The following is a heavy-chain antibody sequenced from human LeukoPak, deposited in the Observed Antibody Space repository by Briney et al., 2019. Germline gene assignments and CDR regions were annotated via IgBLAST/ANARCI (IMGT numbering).Heavy chain of an antibody. J-gene: IGHJ5*02. D-gene: IGHD2-2*01. CDR1: GFTFSNAW. Sequence: GGSLRLSCAASGFTFSNAWMSWVRQAPGKGLEWVGRIKSKTDGGTTDYAAPVRGRFTISRDDSKNTLYPQMNSLKTEDTAVYYCTTDLYCSSTSCPDWFDPWGQGTLVTVSS. V-gene: IGHV3-15*01. CDR3: TTDLYCSSTSCPDWFDP. CDR2: IKSKTDGGTT.